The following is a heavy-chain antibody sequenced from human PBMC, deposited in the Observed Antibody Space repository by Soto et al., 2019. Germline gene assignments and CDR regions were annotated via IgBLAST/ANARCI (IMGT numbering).Heavy chain of an antibody. Sequence: VSSVKVSCKASGGTFSSYAISWVRQAPGQGLEWMGGIIPIFGTANYAQKFQGRVTITADESTSTAYMELSSLRSEDTAVYYCARDFPTSTLLDFWSGYWTWFDPWGQGTLVTVSA. V-gene: IGHV1-69*13. CDR2: IIPIFGTA. CDR3: ARDFPTSTLLDFWSGYWTWFDP. CDR1: GGTFSSYA. J-gene: IGHJ5*02. D-gene: IGHD3-3*01.